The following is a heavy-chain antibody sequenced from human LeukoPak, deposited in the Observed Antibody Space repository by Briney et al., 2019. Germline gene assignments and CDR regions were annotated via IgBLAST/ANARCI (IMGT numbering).Heavy chain of an antibody. D-gene: IGHD3-22*01. CDR2: ISDSGGRT. V-gene: IGHV3-23*01. Sequence: GGSLRLSCAVSGITLSNYGMSWVRQAPGKGLEWVAGISDSGGRTNYADSVKGRFTISRDNPKNTLYLQMNSLRAEDTAVYFCAKRGVVIRVILVGLHKEAYYFDSWGQGALVTVSS. J-gene: IGHJ4*02. CDR3: AKRGVVIRVILVGLHKEAYYFDS. CDR1: GITLSNYG.